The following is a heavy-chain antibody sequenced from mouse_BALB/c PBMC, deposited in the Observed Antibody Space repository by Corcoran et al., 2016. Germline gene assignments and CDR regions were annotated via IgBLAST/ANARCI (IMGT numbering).Heavy chain of an antibody. V-gene: IGHV14-3*02. D-gene: IGHD1-1*01. CDR1: GFNIKDTY. CDR2: IDPANGNT. CDR3: ARITTVSYAMDY. Sequence: EVQLQQSGAELVKPGASVKLSCTASGFNIKDTYMHWVKQRPEQGLEWIGRIDPANGNTKYDPKFQGKATITADTSSNTAYMQLSSLTSEDSAVYYCARITTVSYAMDYWGQGTSVTVSS. J-gene: IGHJ4*01.